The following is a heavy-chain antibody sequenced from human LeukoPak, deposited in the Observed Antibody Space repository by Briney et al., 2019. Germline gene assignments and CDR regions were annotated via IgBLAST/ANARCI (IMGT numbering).Heavy chain of an antibody. CDR2: IKQDGSEK. CDR3: ARDSVVRFLEWLPKNYYYYYMDV. J-gene: IGHJ6*03. D-gene: IGHD3-3*01. CDR1: GFTFSSYW. V-gene: IGHV3-7*01. Sequence: PGGSLRLSCAASGFTFSSYWMSWVRQAPGKGLEWVANIKQDGSEKYYVDSVKGRFTISRDNAKNSLYLQMNSLRAEDTAVYYCARDSVVRFLEWLPKNYYYYYMDVWGKGTTVTVSS.